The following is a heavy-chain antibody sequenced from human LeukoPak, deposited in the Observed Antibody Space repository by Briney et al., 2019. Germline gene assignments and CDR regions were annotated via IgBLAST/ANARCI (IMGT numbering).Heavy chain of an antibody. V-gene: IGHV4-4*07. CDR2: ISTSGST. J-gene: IGHJ4*02. D-gene: IGHD3-22*01. Sequence: SETLSLTCTVSGGSISSYSWSWIRQPAGKGLVWIGRISTSGSTNYNPSLKSRVTMSVDTSKNQFSLKLSSVTAADTAVYYCARTNYDSSGYYSKFDYWGQGALVTVSS. CDR1: GGSISSYS. CDR3: ARTNYDSSGYYSKFDY.